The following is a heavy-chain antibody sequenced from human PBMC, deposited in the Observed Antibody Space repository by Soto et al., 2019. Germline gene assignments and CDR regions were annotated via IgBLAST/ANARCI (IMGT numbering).Heavy chain of an antibody. V-gene: IGHV4-59*08. Sequence: QVQLQESGPGLVKPSETLSLTCTVSGGSISSYYWSWIRQPPGKGLEWIGYIYYSGSTNYNPSLKSRVTISVDTSKNQFSLKLSSVTAADTAVYYCARRWGSAADYWGQGTLSPSPQ. CDR2: IYYSGST. J-gene: IGHJ4*02. CDR1: GGSISSYY. CDR3: ARRWGSAADY. D-gene: IGHD2-15*01.